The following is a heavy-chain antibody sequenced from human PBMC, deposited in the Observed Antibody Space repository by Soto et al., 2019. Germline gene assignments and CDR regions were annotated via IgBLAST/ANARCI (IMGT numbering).Heavy chain of an antibody. CDR3: AREGSRGVLMVYAIGNWFDP. D-gene: IGHD2-8*01. Sequence: SETLSLTGTVSGGAISGDYWSWIRQPAGKGLEWIGRIYTSGSTNYNPSLKSRVTMSVDTSKNQFSLKLSSVTAADTAVYYCAREGSRGVLMVYAIGNWFDPWGQGTLVTVSS. V-gene: IGHV4-4*07. CDR2: IYTSGST. J-gene: IGHJ5*02. CDR1: GGAISGDY.